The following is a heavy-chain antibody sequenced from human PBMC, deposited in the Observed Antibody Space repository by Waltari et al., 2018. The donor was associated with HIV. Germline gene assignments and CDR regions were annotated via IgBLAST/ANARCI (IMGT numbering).Heavy chain of an antibody. Sequence: QVQLVESGGGVVQPGRSLRLSCAASGFTFSSYAMHWVRQAPGKGRGWVAVISYDGSNKYYADSVKGRFTISRDNSKNTLYLQMNSLRAEDTAVYYCARGGGYSSSYYFDYWGQGTLVTVSS. J-gene: IGHJ4*02. CDR2: ISYDGSNK. CDR3: ARGGGYSSSYYFDY. CDR1: GFTFSSYA. D-gene: IGHD5-12*01. V-gene: IGHV3-30-3*01.